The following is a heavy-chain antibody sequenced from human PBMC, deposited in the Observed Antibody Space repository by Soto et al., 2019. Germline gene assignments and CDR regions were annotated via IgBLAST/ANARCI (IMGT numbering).Heavy chain of an antibody. Sequence: SETLSLTCTVSGGSINSGDYHWSWIRQSPGKGLEWIGAIYYSGSTYYNPSLKSRIRISVDTSKNQFSLKVNSVTAADTAVYYCARVKATLYRHYYFDYWGQGTPVTVSS. D-gene: IGHD5-12*01. J-gene: IGHJ4*02. CDR2: IYYSGST. V-gene: IGHV4-30-4*01. CDR1: GGSINSGDYH. CDR3: ARVKATLYRHYYFDY.